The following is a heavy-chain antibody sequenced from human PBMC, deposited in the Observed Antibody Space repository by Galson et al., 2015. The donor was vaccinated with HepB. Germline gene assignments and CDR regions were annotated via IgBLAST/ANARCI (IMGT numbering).Heavy chain of an antibody. CDR1: GFTLSSYA. CDR2: ISYDGRTQ. Sequence: SLRLSCAASGFTLSSYAIHWVRQAPGKGLEWVTVISYDGRTQNYADSVKGRFTISRDNSKNTLYLQMNSLRSEDTAVFYCARDGPSYYNDTSGYYVGYWGQGTLVTVSS. V-gene: IGHV3-30*03. J-gene: IGHJ4*02. D-gene: IGHD3-22*01. CDR3: ARDGPSYYNDTSGYYVGY.